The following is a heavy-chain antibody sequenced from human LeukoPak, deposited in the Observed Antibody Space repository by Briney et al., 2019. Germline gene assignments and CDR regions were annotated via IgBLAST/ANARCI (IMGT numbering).Heavy chain of an antibody. Sequence: PGGSLRLSCTGSGFPFTSYGMHWVRQTPRRGLEWVAFIRYDAKTEYYADSVKGRFTIAREDSHSTGHLHMKDLRPDDAAIYFCAKDLNTVVMQYFDSWGQGTLVSVSS. V-gene: IGHV3-30*02. CDR2: IRYDAKTE. D-gene: IGHD2-21*01. CDR3: AKDLNTVVMQYFDS. J-gene: IGHJ4*02. CDR1: GFPFTSYG.